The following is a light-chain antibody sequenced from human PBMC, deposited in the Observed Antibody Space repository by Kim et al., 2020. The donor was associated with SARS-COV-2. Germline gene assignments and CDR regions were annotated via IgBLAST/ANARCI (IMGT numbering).Light chain of an antibody. J-gene: IGLJ3*02. CDR1: KLGDKY. CDR3: QAWDSSTGV. V-gene: IGLV3-1*01. Sequence: VSPGQTASISCSGDKLGDKYACWYQQKPGQSPVVVIYQDSKRPSGIPERFSGSNSGNTATLTISGTQAMDEADYYCQAWDSSTGVFGGGTKLTVL. CDR2: QDS.